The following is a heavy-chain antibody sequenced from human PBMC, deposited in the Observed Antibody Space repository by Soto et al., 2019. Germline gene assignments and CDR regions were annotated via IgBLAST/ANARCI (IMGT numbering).Heavy chain of an antibody. CDR3: ARGSPRDIVVVPAAIPGTNWFDP. Sequence: SETLSLTCAVYGGSFIGYYWIWIRQPPGKGLEWTGEINHSGSNNYNPSLKSRVTISVDTSKNQFSLKLSSVTAADTAVYYCARGSPRDIVVVPAAIPGTNWFDPWGQGTLVTVSS. V-gene: IGHV4-34*01. D-gene: IGHD2-2*01. CDR2: INHSGSN. J-gene: IGHJ5*02. CDR1: GGSFIGYY.